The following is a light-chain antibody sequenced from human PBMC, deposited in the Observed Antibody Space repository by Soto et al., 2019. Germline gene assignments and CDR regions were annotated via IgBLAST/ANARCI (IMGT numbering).Light chain of an antibody. Sequence: DIQMTQSPSTLSASVGDRVTITCRASQSISSWLAWYQQKPGKAPKLLIYKASSLESGVPSRFIGHVSGTQFTLTHSSLQPYDFATYYFQQYNSYYTVGQGTKLEIK. CDR3: QQYNSYYT. CDR1: QSISSW. CDR2: KAS. J-gene: IGKJ2*01. V-gene: IGKV1-5*03.